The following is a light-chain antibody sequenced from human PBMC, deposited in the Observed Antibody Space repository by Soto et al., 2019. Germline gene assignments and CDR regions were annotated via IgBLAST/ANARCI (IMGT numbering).Light chain of an antibody. CDR3: QQYDILPIT. CDR1: DDIINS. V-gene: IGKV1-33*01. Sequence: DIQVSQSPSTMSASVGDRVTITCQPSDDIINSLNWYQQKPGKAPKLLIHDASILQTGVPSRFSGSGSGTDFNFTITSPQPEDIATYYCQQYDILPITFGGGTKV. J-gene: IGKJ4*01. CDR2: DAS.